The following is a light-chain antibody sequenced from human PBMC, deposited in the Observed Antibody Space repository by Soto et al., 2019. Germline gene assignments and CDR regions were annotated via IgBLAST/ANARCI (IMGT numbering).Light chain of an antibody. CDR3: ATWDDRLNAVV. CDR2: SNS. Sequence: QSVLSQAPSASGTPGQGVTISCSGSSSNIGSNGVNWYQHLPGMAPKLLMYSNSERPSGVPDRFSGSKSGTSASLAISGLQSEDEAEYSCATWDDRLNAVVFGGGTKVTVL. CDR1: SSNIGSNG. J-gene: IGLJ2*01. V-gene: IGLV1-44*01.